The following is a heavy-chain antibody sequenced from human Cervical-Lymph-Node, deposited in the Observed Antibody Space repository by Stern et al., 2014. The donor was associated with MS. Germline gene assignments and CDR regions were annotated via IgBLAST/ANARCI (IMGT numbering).Heavy chain of an antibody. J-gene: IGHJ3*01. V-gene: IGHV4-30-2*01. CDR3: ARGGVIYTQDRNGFDV. CDR2: IYHRGST. D-gene: IGHD2-21*01. Sequence: VHLVESGSGQAKPSQTLSLTCAVSGGSISSGGSSWNWIRQPPGKGLEWIGFIYHRGSTYYNPYLKGRVFISVDTSKNQFALNLRSVTAADTAVYYCARGGVIYTQDRNGFDVWGQGTMVTVSS. CDR1: GGSISSGGSS.